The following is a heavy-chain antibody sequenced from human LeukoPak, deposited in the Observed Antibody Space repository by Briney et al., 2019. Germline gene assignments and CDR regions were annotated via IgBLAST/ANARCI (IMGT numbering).Heavy chain of an antibody. D-gene: IGHD6-13*01. CDR1: GFTFSSYW. J-gene: IGHJ4*02. CDR3: ARAGGARSSWSY. V-gene: IGHV3-7*01. CDR2: IKQDGSET. Sequence: GGSLRLSCAASGFTFSSYWINWVRQAPGKGLEWVANIKQDGSETYYVDSVKGRFTISRDNAKNSLNLQMNSLRVEDTAVYYCARAGGARSSWSYWGQGTLVTVSS.